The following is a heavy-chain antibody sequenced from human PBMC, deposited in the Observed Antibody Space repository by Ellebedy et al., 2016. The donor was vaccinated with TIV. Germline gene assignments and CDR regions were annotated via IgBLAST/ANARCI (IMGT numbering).Heavy chain of an antibody. CDR2: IYTSGYT. Sequence: MPSETLSLTCTVSGGSISSYYWNRVRQPAGKRLECSGRIYTSGYTNYNPSLRSRVTLSFDTSKDQFSLKLSSVTAADTAVYYCARGDRRASMVIFDNWGQGTLVTVSS. CDR1: GGSISSYY. CDR3: ARGDRRASMVIFDN. V-gene: IGHV4-4*07. D-gene: IGHD4/OR15-4a*01. J-gene: IGHJ4*02.